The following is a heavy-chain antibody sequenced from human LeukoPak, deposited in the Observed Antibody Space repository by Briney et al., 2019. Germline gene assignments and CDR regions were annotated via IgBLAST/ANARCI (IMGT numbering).Heavy chain of an antibody. V-gene: IGHV4-39*07. J-gene: IGHJ4*02. CDR3: ARRVRSADYRLDY. Sequence: NASETLSLTCTVSGGSISSNSYYWGWIRQPPGKSLEWVGEISPSGNTQYNPSLKSRFTISLDASKSQFYLKLNSVTAADTAVYYCARRVRSADYRLDYWGQGTLVTVSS. D-gene: IGHD4-11*01. CDR1: GGSISSNSYY. CDR2: ISPSGNT.